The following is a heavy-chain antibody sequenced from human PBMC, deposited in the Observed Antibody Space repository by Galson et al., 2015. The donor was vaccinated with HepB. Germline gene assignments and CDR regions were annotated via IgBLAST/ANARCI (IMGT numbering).Heavy chain of an antibody. D-gene: IGHD2-21*02. CDR1: GGSISSSNYF. V-gene: IGHV4-39*07. CDR3: AKNPPGGDYYFQGMNV. J-gene: IGHJ6*02. Sequence: LSLTCSVSGGSISSSNYFWAWIRQPPGEGLEWIGSIYSGNTYYNPSLKSRVNISADTSKSQISLKLSSVTAADTAIYYCAKNPPGGDYYFQGMNVWGQGTTVTVSS. CDR2: IYSGNT.